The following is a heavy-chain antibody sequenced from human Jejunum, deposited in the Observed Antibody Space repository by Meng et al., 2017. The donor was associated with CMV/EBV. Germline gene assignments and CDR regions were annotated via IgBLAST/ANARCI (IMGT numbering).Heavy chain of an antibody. CDR1: IFSSYW. J-gene: IGHJ2*01. CDR2: INSDGSST. D-gene: IGHD6-19*01. V-gene: IGHV3-74*01. CDR3: ASRRSVSGSLNWYFDL. Sequence: IFSSYWMHWVRQAPGKGLVWVSRINSDGSSTSYADSAKGRFTISRDNAKNTLYLQMNSLTAEDTAVYYCASRRSVSGSLNWYFDLWGRGTLVTVSS.